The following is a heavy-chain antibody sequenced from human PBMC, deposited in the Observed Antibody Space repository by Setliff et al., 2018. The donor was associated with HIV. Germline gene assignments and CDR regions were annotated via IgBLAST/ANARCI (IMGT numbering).Heavy chain of an antibody. Sequence: PGGSLRLSCAASGLTLSNAWMSWVRQAPGKGLEWVANIKQDGSEKYHVDSVKGRFTISRDNAKNSLYLQMSSLRVDDTAVYYCARISSAWYLVDYWGQGTLVTVSS. CDR2: IKQDGSEK. CDR3: ARISSAWYLVDY. J-gene: IGHJ4*02. CDR1: GLTLSNAW. D-gene: IGHD6-13*01. V-gene: IGHV3-7*03.